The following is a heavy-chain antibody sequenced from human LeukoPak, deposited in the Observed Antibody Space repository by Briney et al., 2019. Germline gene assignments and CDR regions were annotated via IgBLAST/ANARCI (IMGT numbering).Heavy chain of an antibody. CDR1: GYTFTSYH. CDR3: ARVQLAWFGELSYFDY. V-gene: IGHV1-46*01. CDR2: INPGGGTT. J-gene: IGHJ4*02. D-gene: IGHD3-10*01. Sequence: ASVKVSCKASGYTFTSYHMHWVRQAPGQGLEWMGIINPGGGTTIYAQNFQGRVTMTRDTSTSTVYMELSSLRSEDTAVYYCARVQLAWFGELSYFDYWGQGTLVTVSS.